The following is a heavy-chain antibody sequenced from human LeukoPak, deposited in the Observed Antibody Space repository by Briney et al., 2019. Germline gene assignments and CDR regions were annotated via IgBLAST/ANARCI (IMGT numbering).Heavy chain of an antibody. CDR1: GYTFSAYY. D-gene: IGHD4-23*01. CDR2: INPDSGGT. Sequence: GASVKVSCKASGYTFSAYYMHWVRQAPGQGLEWIGWINPDSGGTNYAQNFQGRVTMTRDTSISTAYMELSRLRSDGTAVYYCARPFIETPSLGALDYWAREPWSPSPQ. CDR3: ARPFIETPSLGALDY. V-gene: IGHV1-2*02. J-gene: IGHJ4*02.